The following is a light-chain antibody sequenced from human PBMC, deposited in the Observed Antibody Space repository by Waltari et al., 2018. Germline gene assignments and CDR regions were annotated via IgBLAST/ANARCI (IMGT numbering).Light chain of an antibody. CDR2: AAS. CDR1: KDIKTW. Sequence: DLQRSQSPSSVSASLGDRVTVTCRASKDIKTWLAWYQHKPGNAPNRLVSAASSLQSGVLSSFSGSGSGTDFTLTISNLQPEDFATYYCQQADSFPLLTFGGGTKVEIK. J-gene: IGKJ4*01. V-gene: IGKV1-12*01. CDR3: QQADSFPLLT.